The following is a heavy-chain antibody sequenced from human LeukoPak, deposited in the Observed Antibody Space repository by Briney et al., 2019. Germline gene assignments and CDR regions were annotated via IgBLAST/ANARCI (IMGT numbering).Heavy chain of an antibody. V-gene: IGHV4-59*08. CDR2: IYYSGST. CDR3: ARGGCSSTSCYKTQNWFDP. Sequence: PSETLSLTCTVSGGSISSYYWSWIRQPPEKGLEWIGYIYYSGSTYYNPSLKSRVTISVDTSKNQFSLKLSSVTAADTAVYYCARGGCSSTSCYKTQNWFDPWGQGTLVTVSS. J-gene: IGHJ5*02. D-gene: IGHD2-2*01. CDR1: GGSISSYY.